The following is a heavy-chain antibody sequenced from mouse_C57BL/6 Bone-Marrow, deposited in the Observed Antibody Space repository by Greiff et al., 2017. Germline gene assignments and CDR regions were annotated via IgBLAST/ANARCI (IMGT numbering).Heavy chain of an antibody. CDR2: INPYNGGT. J-gene: IGHJ3*01. V-gene: IGHV1-19*01. D-gene: IGHD2-3*01. Sequence: VQLQQSGPVLVKPGASVKMSCKASGYTFTDYYMNWVKQSHGKSLEWIGVINPYNGGTSYNQKFKGKATLTVDKSSSTAYMELNSLTSEDSAVYYCAESNTFYDGDFSWFAYWGQGTMVTVSA. CDR3: AESNTFYDGDFSWFAY. CDR1: GYTFTDYY.